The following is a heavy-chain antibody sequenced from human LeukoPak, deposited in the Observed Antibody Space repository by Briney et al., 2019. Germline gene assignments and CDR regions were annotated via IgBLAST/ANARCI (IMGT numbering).Heavy chain of an antibody. Sequence: ASVKVSCKVSGYTLTELSMHWVRQAPGQGLEWMGIINPSGGSTSYAQKFQGRVTMTRDTSTSTVYMELSSLRSEDTAVYYCARDRWELTSWGQGTLVTVSS. J-gene: IGHJ4*02. V-gene: IGHV1-46*01. CDR1: GYTLTELS. CDR3: ARDRWELTS. CDR2: INPSGGST. D-gene: IGHD1-26*01.